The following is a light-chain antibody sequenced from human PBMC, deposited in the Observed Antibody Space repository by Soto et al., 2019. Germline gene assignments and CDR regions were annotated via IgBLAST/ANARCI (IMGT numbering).Light chain of an antibody. J-gene: IGLJ1*01. CDR3: QSYDSTLSVLDG. CDR2: GDS. Sequence: QSALTQPPSVTGAPGQRVTIPCTGSRSNIGAGYDVHLYHQLPGTALKRLIHGDSNRPSGVPDRFSGSNSGTSASLAITGLQAEDGADYDCQSYDSTLSVLDGFAGGTKVTV. CDR1: RSNIGAGYD. V-gene: IGLV1-40*01.